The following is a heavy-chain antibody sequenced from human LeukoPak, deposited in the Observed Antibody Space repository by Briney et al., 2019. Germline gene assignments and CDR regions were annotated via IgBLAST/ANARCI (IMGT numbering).Heavy chain of an antibody. CDR2: INHSGST. Sequence: PSETLSLTCAVYGGSFSGYYWSWIRQPPGKGLEWIGEINHSGSTNYNPSLKSRVTISVDTSKNQFSLQLNSVTPEDTAVYYCAGATYYYDSSPHFDYWGQGTLVTVSS. CDR1: GGSFSGYY. J-gene: IGHJ4*02. CDR3: AGATYYYDSSPHFDY. D-gene: IGHD3-22*01. V-gene: IGHV4-34*01.